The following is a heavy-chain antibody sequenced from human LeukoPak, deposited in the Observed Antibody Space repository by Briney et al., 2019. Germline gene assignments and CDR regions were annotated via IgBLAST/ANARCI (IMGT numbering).Heavy chain of an antibody. Sequence: PSETLSLTCTVSGSSISIYYWTGIRQPPGKGLEWIGYIYYSGNTNYNPSLKTRVTISIDTSKNQFFLRLRSVTAADTAVYYCARVGEGCFDHWGQGTLATVSS. CDR2: IYYSGNT. CDR3: ARVGEGCFDH. CDR1: GSSISIYY. J-gene: IGHJ4*02. V-gene: IGHV4-59*01.